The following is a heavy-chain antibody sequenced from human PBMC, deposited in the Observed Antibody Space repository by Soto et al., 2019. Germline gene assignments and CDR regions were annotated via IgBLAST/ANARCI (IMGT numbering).Heavy chain of an antibody. CDR2: IFYSGST. CDR3: ARTLSGGFDY. V-gene: IGHV4-39*07. J-gene: IGHJ4*02. Sequence: SETLSLTCTVSGGSISSSSYYWGWIRQPPGKGLEWLGCIFYSGSTYYNPSLMGRVSISVDTSKSQLSLKLSSVTAADTAVYYCARTLSGGFDYWGQGTLVTVSS. CDR1: GGSISSSSYY.